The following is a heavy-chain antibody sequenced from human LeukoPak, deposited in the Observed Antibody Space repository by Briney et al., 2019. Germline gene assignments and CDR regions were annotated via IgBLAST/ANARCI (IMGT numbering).Heavy chain of an antibody. CDR2: IYYSGST. CDR3: ARQQWLVSGLDY. CDR1: GGSISSYY. D-gene: IGHD6-19*01. Sequence: SETLSLTCTVSGGSISSYYWSWIRQPPGKGLEWIGYIYYSGSTNYNPSLKSRVTISVDTSKNQFSLKLSSVTAADTAVYYCARQQWLVSGLDYWGQGTLVTVSS. J-gene: IGHJ4*02. V-gene: IGHV4-59*08.